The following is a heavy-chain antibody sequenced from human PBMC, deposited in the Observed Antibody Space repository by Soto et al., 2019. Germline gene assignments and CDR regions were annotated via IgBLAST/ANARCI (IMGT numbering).Heavy chain of an antibody. J-gene: IGHJ4*02. V-gene: IGHV3-33*01. D-gene: IGHD1-7*01. CDR2: IWYDGSNK. CDR3: ARDVGLELPDY. Sequence: GGSLRLSCAASGFTFSSYGMHWVRQAPGKGLEWVAVIWYDGSNKYYADSVKGRFTISRDNSKNTLYLQMNSLRAEDTAVYYCARDVGLELPDYWGQGTLVTVSS. CDR1: GFTFSSYG.